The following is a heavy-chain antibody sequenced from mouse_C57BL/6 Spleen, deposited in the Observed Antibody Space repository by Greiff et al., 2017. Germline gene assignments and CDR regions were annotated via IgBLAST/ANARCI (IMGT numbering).Heavy chain of an antibody. CDR1: GYTFTDYA. CDR2: IDPETGGT. D-gene: IGHD2-3*01. J-gene: IGHJ3*01. Sequence: VQLLQSGAELVKPGASVTLSCKASGYTFTDYAMHWVKQTPVHGLEWIGAIDPETGGTAYNQKFKGKAILTADKSSSTAYMELRSLTSEDSAVYYCTGGDDGYYGLFAYWGQGTLVTVSA. V-gene: IGHV1-15*01. CDR3: TGGDDGYYGLFAY.